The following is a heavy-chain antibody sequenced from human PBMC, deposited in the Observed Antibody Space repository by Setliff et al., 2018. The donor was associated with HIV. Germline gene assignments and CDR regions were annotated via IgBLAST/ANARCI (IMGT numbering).Heavy chain of an antibody. D-gene: IGHD1-26*01. CDR3: AREGTYSGTYWVRRVASFEI. CDR1: GGSLSGYY. V-gene: IGHV4-34*01. CDR2: VSNTGST. Sequence: SETLSLTCAVYGGSLSGYYWRWIRQPPGKGLEWIGDVSNTGSTNYNPSLKSRITISADTPKNQFSLKLSSVTAEDTALYYCAREGTYSGTYWVRRVASFEIWGQGTMGTVAS. J-gene: IGHJ3*02.